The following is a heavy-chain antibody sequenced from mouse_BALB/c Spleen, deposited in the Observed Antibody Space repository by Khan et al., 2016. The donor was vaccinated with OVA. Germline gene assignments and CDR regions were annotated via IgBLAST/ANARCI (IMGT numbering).Heavy chain of an antibody. V-gene: IGHV2-6-7*01. D-gene: IGHD1-1*01. CDR3: VRDRYYYRRGLAY. CDR1: GFSLTGYG. J-gene: IGHJ3*01. Sequence: QVQLKESGPGLVAPSQSLSITCTVSGFSLTGYGVNWVRQPPGKGLEWLGMIWGDGSTDHNKTLKSRLSISKDNSQSQVVLKMNSLQTDDTARYYCVRDRYYYRRGLAYWGQGTLVTVSA. CDR2: IWGDGST.